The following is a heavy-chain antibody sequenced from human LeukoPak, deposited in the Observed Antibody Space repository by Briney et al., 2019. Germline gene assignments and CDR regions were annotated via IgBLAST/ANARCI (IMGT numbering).Heavy chain of an antibody. V-gene: IGHV4-34*01. D-gene: IGHD5-24*01. Sequence: LEALFLTCAVYWGFLRGFYWGWVRQPPGKGLGVVGEINHSGNTNYNPSLKSRVTISVDTSKNQFSLKLSSVTAADTAVYYCATHVEMTTAYLGYWGQGTLVTVSS. J-gene: IGHJ4*02. CDR2: INHSGNT. CDR1: WGFLRGFY. CDR3: ATHVEMTTAYLGY.